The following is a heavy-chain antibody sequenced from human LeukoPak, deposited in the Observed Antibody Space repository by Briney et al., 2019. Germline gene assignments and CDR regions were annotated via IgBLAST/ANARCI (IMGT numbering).Heavy chain of an antibody. V-gene: IGHV3-30*03. D-gene: IGHD2-15*01. CDR3: AILTDY. J-gene: IGHJ4*02. CDR2: ISYDGSNK. Sequence: GGSLRLSCAASGFTFSSYGMHWVRQAPGKGLEWVAVISYDGSNKYYADSVKGRFTISRDNSKNTLYLQMNSLRAEDTAVYYCAILTDYWGQKTLVTVSS. CDR1: GFTFSSYG.